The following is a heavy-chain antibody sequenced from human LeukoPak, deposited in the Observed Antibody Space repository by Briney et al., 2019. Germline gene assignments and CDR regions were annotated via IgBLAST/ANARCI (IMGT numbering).Heavy chain of an antibody. Sequence: PRRSPRLSCAAFGLTLGSYAIQWVSQAPGKGLEWVTVISYDGSNKYSADSVKGQFTISRDNSKNTLYLQMNSRRAEDTAVYYCARDPVRYSSGYYFDYWDQGNLVTVSS. CDR1: GLTLGSYA. D-gene: IGHD6-19*01. CDR2: ISYDGSNK. J-gene: IGHJ4*02. V-gene: IGHV3-30*04. CDR3: ARDPVRYSSGYYFDY.